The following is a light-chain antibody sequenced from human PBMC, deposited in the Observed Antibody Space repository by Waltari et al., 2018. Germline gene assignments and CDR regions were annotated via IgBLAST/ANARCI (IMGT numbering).Light chain of an antibody. CDR2: EVN. CDR3: SSYGSINTWL. J-gene: IGLJ3*02. V-gene: IGLV2-23*02. CDR1: SSDVGSYNI. Sequence: QSALTQAASVSGSPGQSITISCTGTSSDVGSYNIVPWYQQHPGKAPKLTISEVNKRPAGVSNRFSGSKSGNTASLTISGLQAEDEADYFCSSYGSINTWLFGGGTKLTVL.